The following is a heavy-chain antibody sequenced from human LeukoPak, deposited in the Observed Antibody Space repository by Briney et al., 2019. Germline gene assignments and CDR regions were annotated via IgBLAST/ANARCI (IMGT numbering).Heavy chain of an antibody. Sequence: ASVKVSCKASGGTFSSYAISWVRQAPGRGLELMGGIIPIFGTANYAQKFQGRVTITADESTSTAYMELSSLRSEDTAVYYCASYSSGPSRYYYYGMDVWGQGTTVTVSS. CDR2: IIPIFGTA. J-gene: IGHJ6*02. V-gene: IGHV1-69*13. CDR3: ASYSSGPSRYYYYGMDV. D-gene: IGHD6-19*01. CDR1: GGTFSSYA.